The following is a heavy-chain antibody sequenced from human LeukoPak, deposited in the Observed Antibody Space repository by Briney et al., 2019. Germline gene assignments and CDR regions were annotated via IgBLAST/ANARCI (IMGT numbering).Heavy chain of an antibody. V-gene: IGHV4-59*11. Sequence: PSETLSLTCTVSDGSISSHYWSWIPQPPGKGLEGIGYIYYSGNTSYNSSLKSRVTISVDTSKNQFSLKLSSVTAADTAVYYCARGGYYDRSGNSYKFGFDMWGQGTMVTVSS. CDR1: DGSISSHY. D-gene: IGHD3-22*01. J-gene: IGHJ3*02. CDR2: IYYSGNT. CDR3: ARGGYYDRSGNSYKFGFDM.